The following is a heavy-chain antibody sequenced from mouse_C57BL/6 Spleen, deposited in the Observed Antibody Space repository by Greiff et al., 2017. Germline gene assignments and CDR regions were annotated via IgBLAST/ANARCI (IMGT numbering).Heavy chain of an antibody. CDR2: INPSNGGT. CDR1: GYTFTSYW. D-gene: IGHD2-2*01. CDR3: ARSRGYDFYFDY. Sequence: VQLQQPGTELVKPGASVKLSCKASGYTFTSYWMHWVKQRPGQGLEWIGIINPSNGGTNYNEKFKSKATLTVDQSSSTAYMQLSSLPSEDSAVYYCARSRGYDFYFDYWGEGTTLAVSS. V-gene: IGHV1-53*01. J-gene: IGHJ2*01.